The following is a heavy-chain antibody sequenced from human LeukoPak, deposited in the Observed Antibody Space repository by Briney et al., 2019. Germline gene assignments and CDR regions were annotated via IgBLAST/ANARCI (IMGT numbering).Heavy chain of an antibody. Sequence: GGSLRLSCAASGFTFSSYWMSWVRQAPGKGLEWVSNIKQDGSEKYYADSVKGRFTISRDNAKTSLYLQMNRLRAEDTAVYYCARHATTPYESILVISDYYDSSGYYTYFDYWGQGTLVTVSS. CDR3: ARHATTPYESILVISDYYDSSGYYTYFDY. CDR2: IKQDGSEK. J-gene: IGHJ4*02. CDR1: GFTFSSYW. V-gene: IGHV3-7*03. D-gene: IGHD3-22*01.